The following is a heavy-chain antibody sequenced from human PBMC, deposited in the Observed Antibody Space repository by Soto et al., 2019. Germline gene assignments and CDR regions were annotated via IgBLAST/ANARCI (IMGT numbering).Heavy chain of an antibody. V-gene: IGHV4-39*01. J-gene: IGHJ6*03. CDR1: GDSITSRGYY. D-gene: IGHD3-10*02. CDR2: IWNSGTT. Sequence: PSXTLYLTGTVSGDSITSRGYYGALIRQPPVWGLEWIGSIWNSGTTYYNPSLKSRVTISVDTSKNQFSLRLSSVTAADTVVFYCARSGYYVWGTFPVTAFWGKGTTVPVS. CDR3: ARSGYYVWGTFPVTAF.